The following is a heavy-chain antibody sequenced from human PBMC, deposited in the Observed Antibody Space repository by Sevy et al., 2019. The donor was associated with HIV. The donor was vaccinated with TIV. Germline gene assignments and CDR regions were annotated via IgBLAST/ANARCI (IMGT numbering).Heavy chain of an antibody. V-gene: IGHV1-46*01. J-gene: IGHJ4*02. Sequence: ASVKVSCKASGYTFTSQYMHWVRQAPGQGLEWMGIINPSGGSTSYDQKFQGRVTMTRDTSTSTVYMELSSLRSEDTAVYYCARDSDNYDILTSYYPFDYWGQGTLVTVSS. D-gene: IGHD3-9*01. CDR1: GYTFTSQY. CDR3: ARDSDNYDILTSYYPFDY. CDR2: INPSGGST.